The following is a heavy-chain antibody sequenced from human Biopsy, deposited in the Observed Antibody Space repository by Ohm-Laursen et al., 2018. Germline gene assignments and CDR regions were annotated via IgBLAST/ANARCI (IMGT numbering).Heavy chain of an antibody. CDR2: IIETSSHI. V-gene: IGHV3-21*01. Sequence: SLRLSCAASGYSVSSYDMNWVRQAPGKGLEWTSYIIETSSHIYDADSVRGRFTVARDIAKNSLYLQLNSLRVEDTAVYYCARDSSRRAREGGMDVWGQGTTVTVSS. CDR3: ARDSSRRAREGGMDV. CDR1: GYSVSSYD. D-gene: IGHD6-6*01. J-gene: IGHJ6*02.